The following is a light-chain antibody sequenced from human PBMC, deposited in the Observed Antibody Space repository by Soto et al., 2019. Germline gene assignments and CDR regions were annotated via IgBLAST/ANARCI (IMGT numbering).Light chain of an antibody. J-gene: IGKJ1*01. CDR2: KAS. CDR1: QSISSW. CDR3: QGYRT. Sequence: DIQMTQSPSTLSASVGDRVTITCRASQSISSWLAWYQQKPGRAPKLLIYKASHLESGVPSRISGSGSGTELTLTISGLQPDDFATYYCQGYRTFGQGTKVDI. V-gene: IGKV1-5*03.